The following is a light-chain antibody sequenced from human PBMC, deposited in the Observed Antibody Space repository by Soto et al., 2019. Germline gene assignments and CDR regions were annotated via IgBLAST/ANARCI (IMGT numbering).Light chain of an antibody. CDR3: FSYAGISTLA. CDR1: SSDVGAYNL. J-gene: IGLJ2*01. CDR2: AVS. Sequence: QPVLTQPASVSGSPGQSITISCTGTSSDVGAYNLVSWYQHQPGNAPKLLIFAVSKRPSGVSTRFSGSKSGNTASLTISGLQAEDEADYYCFSYAGISTLAFGGGTKLTVL. V-gene: IGLV2-23*02.